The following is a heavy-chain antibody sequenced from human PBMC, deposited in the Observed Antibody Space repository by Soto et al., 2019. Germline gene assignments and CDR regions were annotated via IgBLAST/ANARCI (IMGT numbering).Heavy chain of an antibody. D-gene: IGHD3-10*01. Sequence: SQTLSLTCAISGDSVSSNSAAWNWIRQSPSRGLEWLGRTYYKSKWSNEYSVSVKSRMTISPDTSKNQFSLRLNSVTPEDTAVYYCGRTRGYFDYCGQGVLVTVSS. CDR1: GDSVSSNSAA. CDR3: GRTRGYFDY. V-gene: IGHV6-1*01. CDR2: TYYKSKWSN. J-gene: IGHJ4*02.